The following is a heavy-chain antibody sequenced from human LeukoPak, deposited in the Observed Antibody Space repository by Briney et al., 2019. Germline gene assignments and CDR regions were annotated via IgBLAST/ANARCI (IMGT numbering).Heavy chain of an antibody. Sequence: PGGSLRLSCAASGFTFSDYYMSWIRQPPGKGLEWIGEINHSGSTNYNPSLKSRVTISVDTSKNQFSLKLSSVTAADTAVYYCARLRRWLQLRWFDPWGQGTLVTVSS. D-gene: IGHD5-24*01. V-gene: IGHV4-34*01. CDR3: ARLRRWLQLRWFDP. CDR1: GFTFSDYY. CDR2: INHSGST. J-gene: IGHJ5*02.